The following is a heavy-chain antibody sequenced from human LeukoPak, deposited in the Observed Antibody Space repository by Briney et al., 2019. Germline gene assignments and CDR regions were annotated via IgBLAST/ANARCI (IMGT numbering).Heavy chain of an antibody. J-gene: IGHJ4*02. CDR3: TTHSRYRDYDYVWGSYSTD. CDR1: GFTFSNAW. D-gene: IGHD3-16*01. CDR2: IKSKTDGGTT. Sequence: GGSLRLSCAASGFTFSNAWMSWVRQAPGKGLEWVGRIKSKTDGGTTDYAAPVKGRFTISRDDSKNTLYLQMNSLKTEDTAVYYCTTHSRYRDYDYVWGSYSTDWGQGTLVTVSS. V-gene: IGHV3-15*01.